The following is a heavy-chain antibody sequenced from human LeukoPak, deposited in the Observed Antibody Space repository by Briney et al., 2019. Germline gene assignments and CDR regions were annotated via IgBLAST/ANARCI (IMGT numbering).Heavy chain of an antibody. Sequence: ASVKVSCKASGYTFTSYDINWVRQATGQGLEWMGWLNPNSGNTGYAQKFQGRVTMTKDTSISTAYMELSSLKSEDTAVYFCATSLIGDTYRWHDAFDIWGQRTMVTVSS. CDR3: ATSLIGDTYRWHDAFDI. J-gene: IGHJ3*02. V-gene: IGHV1-8*01. D-gene: IGHD2-8*02. CDR1: GYTFTSYD. CDR2: LNPNSGNT.